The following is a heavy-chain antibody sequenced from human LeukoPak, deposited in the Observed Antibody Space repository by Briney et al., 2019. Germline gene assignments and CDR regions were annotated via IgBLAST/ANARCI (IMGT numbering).Heavy chain of an antibody. D-gene: IGHD3-9*01. J-gene: IGHJ6*03. CDR2: IRYDGSNK. CDR1: GFTFSSYG. Sequence: GGSLRLSCAASGFTFSSYGMHWVRQAPGKGLEWVAFIRYDGSNKYYADSVKGRFTISRDNSKNTLYLQMNGLRAEDTAVYYCAKDGVEETYFDWYYMDVWGKGTTVTISS. CDR3: AKDGVEETYFDWYYMDV. V-gene: IGHV3-30*02.